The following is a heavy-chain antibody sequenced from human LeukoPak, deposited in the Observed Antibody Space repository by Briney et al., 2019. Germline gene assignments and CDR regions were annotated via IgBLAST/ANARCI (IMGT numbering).Heavy chain of an antibody. Sequence: ASVKVSCKASGFTFNAYYIHWVRQAPRQGLEWMGWINPNTGDTNFAQKFQGRVAMTSDTSLSTAYMDLSRLTSDDTAVYYCARDWPGISLHFDLWGRGTLITVSS. J-gene: IGHJ2*01. CDR2: INPNTGDT. CDR3: ARDWPGISLHFDL. V-gene: IGHV1-2*02. D-gene: IGHD2-15*01. CDR1: GFTFNAYY.